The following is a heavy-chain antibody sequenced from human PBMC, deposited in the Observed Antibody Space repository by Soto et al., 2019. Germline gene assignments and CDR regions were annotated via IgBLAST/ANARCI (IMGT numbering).Heavy chain of an antibody. CDR3: ARVRGIVGLNYGMDV. V-gene: IGHV3-33*01. Sequence: GGSLRLSCAASGFTFSSYVMHWVRQAPGKGLEWVAVIWYDGSNKYYADSVKGRFTISRDNSKNTLYLQMSSLRSEDTAVYYCARVRGIVGLNYGMDVWGQGTTVTVSS. D-gene: IGHD1-26*01. CDR2: IWYDGSNK. J-gene: IGHJ6*02. CDR1: GFTFSSYV.